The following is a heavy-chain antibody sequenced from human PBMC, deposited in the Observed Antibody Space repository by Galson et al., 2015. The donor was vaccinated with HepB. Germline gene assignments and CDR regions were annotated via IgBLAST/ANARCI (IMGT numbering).Heavy chain of an antibody. CDR3: AREAPSIAARHLAY. CDR1: GGTFSSYT. CDR2: IIPILGIA. V-gene: IGHV1-69*04. Sequence: SVKVSCKASGGTFSSYTISWVRQAPGQGLEWMGRIIPILGIANYAQKFQGRVTITADKSTSTAYMELSSLRSEDTAVYYCAREAPSIAARHLAYWGQGTLVTVSS. D-gene: IGHD6-6*01. J-gene: IGHJ4*02.